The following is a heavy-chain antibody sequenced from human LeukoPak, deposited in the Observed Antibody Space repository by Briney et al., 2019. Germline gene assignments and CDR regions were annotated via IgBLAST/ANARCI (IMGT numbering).Heavy chain of an antibody. J-gene: IGHJ4*02. CDR2: IKQDGSEK. CDR3: ARARYLDS. V-gene: IGHV3-7*01. Sequence: PGGSLRLSCAASAFTFSSHWMNWVRQAPGEGLEWVANIKQDGSEKYYVESVKGRFTISRDNAKNSLYLQMNSLRAEDTAVYYCARARYLDSWGQGTLVTVSS. CDR1: AFTFSSHW.